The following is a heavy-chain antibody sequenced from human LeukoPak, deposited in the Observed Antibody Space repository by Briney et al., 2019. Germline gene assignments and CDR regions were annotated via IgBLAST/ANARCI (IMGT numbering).Heavy chain of an antibody. CDR3: ARKVTMGREIISSKTQSYYGTDV. Sequence: VASLKVSSEASGYTFTIYGISWVRHGPGQGLGWVGWLSAYNGKTNYAQKLQGSVTITTDTFTSTAYMELRSLRSDDTAVYYCARKVTMGREIISSKTQSYYGTDVWGQGTTVTVSS. CDR2: LSAYNGKT. CDR1: GYTFTIYG. J-gene: IGHJ6*02. V-gene: IGHV1-18*01. D-gene: IGHD3-10*01.